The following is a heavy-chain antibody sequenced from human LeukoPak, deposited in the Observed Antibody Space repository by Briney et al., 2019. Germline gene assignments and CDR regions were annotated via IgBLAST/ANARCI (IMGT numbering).Heavy chain of an antibody. CDR3: ARADCSSSSCYELDY. D-gene: IGHD2-2*01. J-gene: IGHJ4*02. CDR2: ISSSGRTI. V-gene: IGHV3-11*04. Sequence: GGSLRLPCAGSGFTFSDYYMSWIRQAPGKGLEWVSYISSSGRTIYYADSVKRRFTISRDNAKNSLYLQMNSLRAEDTAVYYCARADCSSSSCYELDYWGQGTMVTVSS. CDR1: GFTFSDYY.